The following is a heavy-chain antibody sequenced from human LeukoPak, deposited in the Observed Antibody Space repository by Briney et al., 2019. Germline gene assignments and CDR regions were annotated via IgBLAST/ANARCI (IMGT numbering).Heavy chain of an antibody. Sequence: SETLSLTCTVSGGSISSSSYYWGWIRQPPGNGLEGIGIIYYSGTTYYNPSLKSRVTISVDTSNNHFSLKLSSVTAEDTAVYYCARLDKDTAMVTHDFDIWGKGTMVPVS. CDR3: ARLDKDTAMVTHDFDI. J-gene: IGHJ3*02. D-gene: IGHD5-18*01. V-gene: IGHV4-39*02. CDR2: IYYSGTT. CDR1: GGSISSSSYY.